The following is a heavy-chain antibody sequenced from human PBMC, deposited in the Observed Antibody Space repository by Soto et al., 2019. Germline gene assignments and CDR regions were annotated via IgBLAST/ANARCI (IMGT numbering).Heavy chain of an antibody. CDR2: IDPSDGTT. V-gene: IGHV1-46*04. Sequence: ASVKVSCKASGYAFTTYHMHWVRQAPGQGLEWMGMIDPSDGTTTYAQKLQGRVTMTRDTATSTVYMELSSLRSEDTAVYYCARDEVPDVQNDAFDIWGQGAMVTVSS. CDR3: ARDEVPDVQNDAFDI. CDR1: GYAFTTYH. J-gene: IGHJ3*02.